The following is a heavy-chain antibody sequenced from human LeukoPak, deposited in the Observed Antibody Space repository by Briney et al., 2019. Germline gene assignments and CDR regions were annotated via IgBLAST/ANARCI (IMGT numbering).Heavy chain of an antibody. CDR3: ARKGSSSHAFDI. CDR2: ISSSSYI. D-gene: IGHD6-6*01. Sequence: GGSLRLSCAASGFTFNTYTMNWVRQAPGKGLEWVSSISSSSYIYYADSVKGRFTISRDNAKNSLYLQMNSLRAEDTAVYYCARKGSSSHAFDIWGQGTMVTVSS. V-gene: IGHV3-21*01. CDR1: GFTFNTYT. J-gene: IGHJ3*02.